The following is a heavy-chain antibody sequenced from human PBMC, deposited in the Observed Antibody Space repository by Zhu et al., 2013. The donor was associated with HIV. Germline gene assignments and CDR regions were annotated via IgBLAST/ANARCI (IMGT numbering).Heavy chain of an antibody. Sequence: QVQLVQSGAEVKTPGASVRVSCKASGYTFTTYYIHWVRQAPGEGLEWMGWINPNAGGTNSAQKFQGRLIMTRHTSTNTAYLELNSLRSDDTAFYYCARGGHCTDGECYYLQYWGQGTQVAVSS. CDR2: INPNAGGT. V-gene: IGHV1-2*02. CDR1: GYTFTTYY. CDR3: ARGGHCTDGECYYLQY. J-gene: IGHJ4*02. D-gene: IGHD2-8*01.